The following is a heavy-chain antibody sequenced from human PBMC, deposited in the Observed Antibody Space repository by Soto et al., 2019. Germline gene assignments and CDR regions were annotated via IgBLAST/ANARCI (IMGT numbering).Heavy chain of an antibody. D-gene: IGHD2-15*01. CDR1: GFTFSSYA. V-gene: IGHV3-23*01. Sequence: PGGSLRLSCXASGFTFSSYAMSWVRQAPGKGLEWVSAISGSGGSTYYADSVKGRFTISRDNSKNTLYLQMNSLRAEDTAVYYCAKSGDVVVVAATRFDYWGQGTLVTVSS. CDR2: ISGSGGST. J-gene: IGHJ4*02. CDR3: AKSGDVVVVAATRFDY.